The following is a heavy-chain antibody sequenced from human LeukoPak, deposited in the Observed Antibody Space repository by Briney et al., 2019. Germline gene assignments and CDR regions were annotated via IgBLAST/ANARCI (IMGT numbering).Heavy chain of an antibody. J-gene: IGHJ4*02. Sequence: SETLSLTCTVSGGSISRYYWSWIRQPPGKGLEWIGYIYFSGTTNYNPSLKSRVTISVDTSKNQFSLKLSSVTAADTAVYYCARSRWTVVSPFDYWGQGTLVTVSS. CDR1: GGSISRYY. V-gene: IGHV4-59*12. D-gene: IGHD4-23*01. CDR2: IYFSGTT. CDR3: ARSRWTVVSPFDY.